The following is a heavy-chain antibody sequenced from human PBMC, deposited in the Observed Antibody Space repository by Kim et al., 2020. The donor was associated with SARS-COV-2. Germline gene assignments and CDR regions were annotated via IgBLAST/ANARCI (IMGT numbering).Heavy chain of an antibody. CDR3: AKAPADGDYYY. V-gene: IGHV3-33*06. Sequence: GGSLRLSCAASGFIFRNYGMHWVRQAPGKGLEWVAVIWYDGSNKYYADSVKGRFTISRDNSKNTLYPQMNSLRAEDTAVYYCAKAPADGDYYYWGQRTLVTVSS. D-gene: IGHD4-17*01. CDR1: GFIFRNYG. CDR2: IWYDGSNK. J-gene: IGHJ4*02.